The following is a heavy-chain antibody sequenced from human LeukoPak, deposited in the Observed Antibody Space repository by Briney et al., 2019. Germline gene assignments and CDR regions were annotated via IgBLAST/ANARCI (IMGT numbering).Heavy chain of an antibody. CDR3: ARGRALWFGELLSDY. J-gene: IGHJ4*02. D-gene: IGHD3-10*01. V-gene: IGHV4-39*07. Sequence: SETLSLTCTVSGGSISSSSYYWGWIRQPPGKGLEWIGSIYYSGSTYYNPSLKSRVTISVDTSKNQFSLKLSSVTAADTAVYYCARGRALWFGELLSDYWGQGTLVTVSS. CDR1: GGSISSSSYY. CDR2: IYYSGST.